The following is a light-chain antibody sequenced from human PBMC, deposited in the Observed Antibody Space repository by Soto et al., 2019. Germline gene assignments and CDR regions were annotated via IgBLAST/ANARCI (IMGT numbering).Light chain of an antibody. V-gene: IGLV2-14*03. Sequence: QSVLAQPASVSGSRGQSITISCTGTSSDVGRYNYVSWFQQHPGKVPKLIIYDVSNWPSGVSDRFSGSKSGNTASLTISGLQPEDEADYYCSSFTSSSTFVFETGTKVTVL. J-gene: IGLJ1*01. CDR1: SSDVGRYNY. CDR2: DVS. CDR3: SSFTSSSTFV.